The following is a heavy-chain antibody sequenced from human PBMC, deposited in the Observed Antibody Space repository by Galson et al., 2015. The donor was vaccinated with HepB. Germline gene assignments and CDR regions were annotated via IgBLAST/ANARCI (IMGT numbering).Heavy chain of an antibody. V-gene: IGHV3-23*01. J-gene: IGHJ6*03. D-gene: IGHD2-2*01. Sequence: SLRLSCASSGFTFGSYAMTWVRQAPGKGLEWVSSISGSGTTAYDADSVKGRLTFSRDNSKNTLYLQMNSLRAEDTAVYYCARDVRDCSRTSCYRYYFNYYMDVWGKGTPVTVS. CDR3: ARDVRDCSRTSCYRYYFNYYMDV. CDR1: GFTFGSYA. CDR2: ISGSGTTA.